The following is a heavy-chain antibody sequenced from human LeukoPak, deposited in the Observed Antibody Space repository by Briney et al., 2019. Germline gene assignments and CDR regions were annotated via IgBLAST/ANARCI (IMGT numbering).Heavy chain of an antibody. CDR1: GYTLTELS. CDR3: ATVNRDSSSSWCYFDY. D-gene: IGHD6-6*01. Sequence: ASVKVSCKVSGYTLTELSMHWVRQAPGKGLEWMGGFDPEDGETIYAQKFQGRATMTEDTSTDTAYMELSSLRSEDTAVYYCATVNRDSSSSWCYFDYWGQGTLVTVSS. V-gene: IGHV1-24*01. J-gene: IGHJ4*02. CDR2: FDPEDGET.